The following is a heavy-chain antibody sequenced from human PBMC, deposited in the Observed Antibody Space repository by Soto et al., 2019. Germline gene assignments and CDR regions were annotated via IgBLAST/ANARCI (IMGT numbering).Heavy chain of an antibody. CDR2: ISYDGANI. CDR3: ARVYSSLDYGIDY. Sequence: GGSLRLSCAASGFIFSTYSIHWVRQAPGKGLDWLAVISYDGANIYYADPVKGRFTISRDNSRNTLFLQMNSLRPEDTAVYYCARVYSSLDYGIDYWGQGTLVTVSS. CDR1: GFIFSTYS. D-gene: IGHD5-12*01. V-gene: IGHV3-30-3*01. J-gene: IGHJ4*02.